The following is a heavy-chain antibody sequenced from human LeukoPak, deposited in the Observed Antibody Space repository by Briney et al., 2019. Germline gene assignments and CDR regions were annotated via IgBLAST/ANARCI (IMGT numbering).Heavy chain of an antibody. CDR2: IYTSGST. CDR3: ARGIDSSSWYYFDY. CDR1: GGSISSYC. Sequence: KPSKTLSLTCTVSGGSISSYCWSWIRQPAGKGLEWIGRIYTSGSTNYNPSLKSRVTMSVDTSKNQFSLKLSSVTAADTAVYYCARGIDSSSWYYFDYWGQGTLVTVSS. D-gene: IGHD6-13*01. V-gene: IGHV4-4*07. J-gene: IGHJ4*02.